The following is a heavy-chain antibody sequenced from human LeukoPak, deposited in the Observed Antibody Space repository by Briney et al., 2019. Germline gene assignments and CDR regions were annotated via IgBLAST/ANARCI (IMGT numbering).Heavy chain of an antibody. CDR2: VIPIFGTA. Sequence: SVKVSCKASGGTFSSYAISWVRQAPGQGLEWMGGVIPIFGTANYAQKFQGRVTITTDESTSTAYMKLSSLRSEDTAVYYCARDLGPLSSIAARPVAGGFDYWGQGTLVTVSS. CDR1: GGTFSSYA. D-gene: IGHD6-6*01. V-gene: IGHV1-69*05. J-gene: IGHJ4*02. CDR3: ARDLGPLSSIAARPVAGGFDY.